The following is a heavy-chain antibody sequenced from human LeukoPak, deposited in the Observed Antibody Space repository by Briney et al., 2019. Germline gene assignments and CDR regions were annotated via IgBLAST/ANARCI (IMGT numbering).Heavy chain of an antibody. CDR1: GFTFSSYA. D-gene: IGHD3-3*01. J-gene: IGHJ4*01. CDR3: ARDWSGPYYFDY. V-gene: IGHV4-30-2*01. CDR2: MSQSGST. Sequence: LRLSCAASGFTFSSYAMSWVRQAPGKGLEWIGYMSQSGSTYYNPSLKSRVTISVDTSKSQFSLKLTSVTAADTAVYYCARDWSGPYYFDYWGQGTLVTVSS.